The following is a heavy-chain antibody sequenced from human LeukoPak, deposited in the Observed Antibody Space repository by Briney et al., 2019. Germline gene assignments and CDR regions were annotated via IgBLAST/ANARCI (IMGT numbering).Heavy chain of an antibody. Sequence: ASVKVSCKASGYTFTDYYIHWVRQAPGQGLEWMAWINPNSGGTYYAQNFHDRITLTRDTSISTAYMELSRLRSDDTALYYCARANALYCSSTSCLFDYWGQGTLVTVSS. D-gene: IGHD2-2*01. CDR1: GYTFTDYY. CDR3: ARANALYCSSTSCLFDY. V-gene: IGHV1-2*02. J-gene: IGHJ4*02. CDR2: INPNSGGT.